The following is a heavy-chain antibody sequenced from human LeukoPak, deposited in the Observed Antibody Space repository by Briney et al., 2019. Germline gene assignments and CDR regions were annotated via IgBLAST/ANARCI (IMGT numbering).Heavy chain of an antibody. J-gene: IGHJ3*02. Sequence: SETLSLTCTVSGGSMSSHSWSWIRQPPGKGLEWIAFIYYGGRTRYNPSLQSRVTISIDTSENNFSLKVTSVTAADTALYYCARLLDNDSSGDPDTFDIWGQGTVVTVSS. CDR3: ARLLDNDSSGDPDTFDI. CDR2: IYYGGRT. D-gene: IGHD3-22*01. CDR1: GGSMSSHS. V-gene: IGHV4-59*11.